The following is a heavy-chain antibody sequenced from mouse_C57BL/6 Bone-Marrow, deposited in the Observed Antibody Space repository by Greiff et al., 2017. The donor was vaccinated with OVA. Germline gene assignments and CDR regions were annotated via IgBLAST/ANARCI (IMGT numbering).Heavy chain of an antibody. J-gene: IGHJ3*01. CDR3: ARGDYYGSSWNWFAY. CDR1: GFTFSSYA. CDR2: ISDGGSYT. V-gene: IGHV5-4*01. D-gene: IGHD1-1*01. Sequence: EVQLQESGEGLVKPGGSLKLSCAASGFTFSSYAMSWVRQTPEKRLEWVATISDGGSYTYYPDNVKGRFTISRDNAKNNLYLQMSHLKSEDTAMYYCARGDYYGSSWNWFAYWGQGTLVTVSA.